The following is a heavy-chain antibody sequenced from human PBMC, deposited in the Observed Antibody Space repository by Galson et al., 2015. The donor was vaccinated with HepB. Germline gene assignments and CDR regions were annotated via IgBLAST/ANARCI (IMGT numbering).Heavy chain of an antibody. CDR2: IWYDGSNK. Sequence: SLRLSCAASGFTFSSYGMHWVRQAPGKGLEWVAVIWYDGSNKYYADSVKGRFTISRDNSKNTLYLQMNSLRAEDTAVYYCARDGRYCSGGSCYGVDAFDIWGQGTMVTVSS. D-gene: IGHD2-15*01. CDR1: GFTFSSYG. V-gene: IGHV3-33*01. CDR3: ARDGRYCSGGSCYGVDAFDI. J-gene: IGHJ3*02.